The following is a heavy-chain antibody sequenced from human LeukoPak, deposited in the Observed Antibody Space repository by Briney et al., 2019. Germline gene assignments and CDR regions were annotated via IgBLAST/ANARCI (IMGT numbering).Heavy chain of an antibody. CDR3: ARIRYYYDSSGYYFDY. J-gene: IGHJ4*02. CDR1: GFSLSTSGMC. D-gene: IGHD3-22*01. V-gene: IGHV2-70*11. CDR2: IDWDDDK. Sequence: SGPALVKSTQTLTLTCTFSGFSLSTSGMCVSWIRQPPGKALEWLARIDWDDDKYYSTSLKIRLTISKDTSKNQVVLTMTNMDPVDTATYYCARIRYYYDSSGYYFDYWGQGTLVTVSS.